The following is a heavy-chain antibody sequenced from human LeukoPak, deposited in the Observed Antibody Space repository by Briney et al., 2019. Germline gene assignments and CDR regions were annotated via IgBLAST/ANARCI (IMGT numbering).Heavy chain of an antibody. J-gene: IGHJ4*02. CDR3: ARGRKLGYYYDSSGYYYGY. D-gene: IGHD3-22*01. Sequence: GASVKVSCKASGYTFTGYYMHWVRQAPGQGLEWMGWINPNSGGTNYAQKFQGRVTMTRDTSISTACMELSRLRSDDTAVYYSARGRKLGYYYDSSGYYYGYWGQGTLVTVSS. CDR1: GYTFTGYY. CDR2: INPNSGGT. V-gene: IGHV1-2*02.